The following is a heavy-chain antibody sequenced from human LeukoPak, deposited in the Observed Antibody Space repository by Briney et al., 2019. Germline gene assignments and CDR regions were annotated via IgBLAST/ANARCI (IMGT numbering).Heavy chain of an antibody. CDR1: GFIFSNYG. D-gene: IGHD6-19*01. J-gene: IGHJ4*02. CDR3: AREWGRIAVAGGPGY. V-gene: IGHV3-33*01. CDR2: IWYDGQTK. Sequence: GESLRLSCEASGFIFSNYGMHWVRQAPGKGLEWLALIWYDGQTKFYADSVKGRFTISRDNSGNTLFLHMTSLRVKDTAVYYCAREWGRIAVAGGPGYWGQGALVTVSS.